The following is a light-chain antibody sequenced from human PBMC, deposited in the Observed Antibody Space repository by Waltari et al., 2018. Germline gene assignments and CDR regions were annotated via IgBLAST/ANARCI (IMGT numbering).Light chain of an antibody. CDR2: WAS. J-gene: IGKJ1*01. Sequence: DIVMTQSPDSLAVSLGERATINFQSSQSVFYSSNNRNYLGWYQHKPGQPPKLLIYWASTRESGVPDRFSGSGSGTDFTLTISSLRAEDVAVYYCQQYYATPRTFGQGTKVEIK. CDR3: QQYYATPRT. V-gene: IGKV4-1*01. CDR1: QSVFYSSNNRNY.